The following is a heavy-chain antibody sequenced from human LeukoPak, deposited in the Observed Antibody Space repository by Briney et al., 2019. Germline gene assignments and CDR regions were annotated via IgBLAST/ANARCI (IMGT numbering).Heavy chain of an antibody. V-gene: IGHV3-7*03. D-gene: IGHD5-24*01. J-gene: IGHJ4*02. CDR3: AKLDGYNSKVRTSFFDY. CDR1: GFTFSSNW. Sequence: GGSLRLSCAASGFTFSSNWMTWVRQAPGKGLEWVASINQDQNEIHYVDSVKGRFTISRDNAKNSLYLQMNSLRAEDTAVYYCAKLDGYNSKVRTSFFDYWGQGTLVTVSS. CDR2: INQDQNEI.